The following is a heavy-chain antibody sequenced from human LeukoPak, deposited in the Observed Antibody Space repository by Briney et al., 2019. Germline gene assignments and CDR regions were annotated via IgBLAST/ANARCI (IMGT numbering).Heavy chain of an antibody. D-gene: IGHD6-13*01. CDR2: IYYSGST. J-gene: IGHJ4*02. V-gene: IGHV4-59*12. CDR3: ARDYRPYSSSWYYDY. CDR1: GGSISSYY. Sequence: SGTLSLTCTVSGGSISSYYWSWIRQPPGKGLEWIGYIYYSGSTNYNPSLKSRVTISVDTSKNQFSLKLSSVTAADTAVYYCARDYRPYSSSWYYDYWGQGTLVTVSS.